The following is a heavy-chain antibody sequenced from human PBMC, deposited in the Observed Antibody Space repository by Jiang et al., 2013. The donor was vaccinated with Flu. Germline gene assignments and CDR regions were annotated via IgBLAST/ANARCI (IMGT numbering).Heavy chain of an antibody. V-gene: IGHV4-31*02. J-gene: IGHJ4*02. D-gene: IGHD7-27*01. Sequence: SRVTISLDTSKNQFSLKLSSVTAADTAVYYCARHNWGIDYWGQGTLVTVSS. CDR3: ARHNWGIDY.